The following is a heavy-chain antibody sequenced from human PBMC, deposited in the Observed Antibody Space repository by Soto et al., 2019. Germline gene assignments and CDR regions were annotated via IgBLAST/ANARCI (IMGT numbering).Heavy chain of an antibody. CDR3: AKDMSASYSSSSHYFDY. CDR1: GFTFDYYA. Sequence: GGSLRLSCAASGFTFDYYAMHWVRQAPGKGLEWVSGLSWNSDSIGYADSVKGRFTISRDNAKKSLYLQMNGLRAEDTALYYCAKDMSASYSSSSHYFDYWGQGTLVTVSS. V-gene: IGHV3-9*01. D-gene: IGHD6-6*01. J-gene: IGHJ4*02. CDR2: LSWNSDSI.